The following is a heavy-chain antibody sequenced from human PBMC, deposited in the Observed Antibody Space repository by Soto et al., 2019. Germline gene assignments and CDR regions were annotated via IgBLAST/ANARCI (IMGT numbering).Heavy chain of an antibody. CDR2: IWYDGSNK. D-gene: IGHD6-6*01. CDR3: ARDSSSSGVLGY. V-gene: IGHV3-33*01. J-gene: IGHJ4*02. Sequence: QVQLVESGGGVVQPGRSLRLSCAASGFTFSSYGMHWVRQAPGKGLEWVAVIWYDGSNKYYADSVKGRFTISRDNSKNTLYLQMNSLRAEDTAVYYCARDSSSSGVLGYWGQGTLVTVSS. CDR1: GFTFSSYG.